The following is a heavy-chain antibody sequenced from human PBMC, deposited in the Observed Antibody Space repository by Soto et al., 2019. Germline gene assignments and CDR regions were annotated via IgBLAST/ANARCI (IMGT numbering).Heavy chain of an antibody. J-gene: IGHJ4*02. V-gene: IGHV3-30*18. D-gene: IGHD3-3*01. CDR3: AKDSSIKIFGVVKPVAYSDY. CDR2: ISYDGSNK. CDR1: GFTISSYG. Sequence: PCLPLRLSCAASGFTISSYGMHRVRQAPGKGLEWVAVISYDGSNKYYADSVKGRFTISRDNSKNTLYLQMNSLRAEDTAVYYCAKDSSIKIFGVVKPVAYSDYWGQGTLDTVSS.